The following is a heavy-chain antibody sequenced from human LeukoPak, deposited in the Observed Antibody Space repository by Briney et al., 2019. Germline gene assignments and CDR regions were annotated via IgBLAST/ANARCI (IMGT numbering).Heavy chain of an antibody. CDR1: GGSFSGCY. Sequence: SETLSLTCAVYGGSFSGCYWSWIRQPPGKGLEWIGEINHSGSTNYNPSLKSRVTISVDTSKNQFSLKLSSVTAADTAVYYCARSGRYSSSMVRFDPWGQGTLVTVSS. D-gene: IGHD6-13*01. CDR3: ARSGRYSSSMVRFDP. V-gene: IGHV4-34*01. CDR2: INHSGST. J-gene: IGHJ5*02.